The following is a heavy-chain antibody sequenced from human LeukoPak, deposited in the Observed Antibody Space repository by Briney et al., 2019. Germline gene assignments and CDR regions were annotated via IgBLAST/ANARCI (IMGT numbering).Heavy chain of an antibody. CDR3: ARDGLLAARPIDY. CDR1: GFTFSRYI. V-gene: IGHV3-21*01. D-gene: IGHD6-6*01. Sequence: GGSLRLSCAASGFTFSRYIMNWVRQPPGKGLEWVSSISSSSSYIYYADSVKGRFTISRDNANNSLYLQMNSLRAEDTAVYYCARDGLLAARPIDYWGQGTLVTVSS. CDR2: ISSSSSYI. J-gene: IGHJ4*02.